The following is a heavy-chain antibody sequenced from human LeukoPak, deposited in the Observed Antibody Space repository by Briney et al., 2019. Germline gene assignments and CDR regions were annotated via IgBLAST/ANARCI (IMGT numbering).Heavy chain of an antibody. Sequence: GGSLRLSCAASGLTAGSNYMNWVRQAPGKGLEWVSVVHSGGTTYYADSVKGRFTISRDNSENTLSLQMNSLRAEDTAVYYCARAWTGRYCSGGSCYRLYYFDYWGQGTLVTVSS. CDR2: VHSGGTT. J-gene: IGHJ4*02. D-gene: IGHD2-15*01. V-gene: IGHV3-53*01. CDR3: ARAWTGRYCSGGSCYRLYYFDY. CDR1: GLTAGSNY.